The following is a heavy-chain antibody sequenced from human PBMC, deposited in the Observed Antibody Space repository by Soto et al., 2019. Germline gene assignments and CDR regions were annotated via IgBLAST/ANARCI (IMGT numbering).Heavy chain of an antibody. V-gene: IGHV3-23*01. Sequence: PGGSLRLSCAAPGFIFSNYAMSWVRQAPGRGLEWVSAISGSGATTYYPDSVKGRFTISRDNSKNTLYLQMNNLRADDTAVYYCTKGGIPRRYNIPKVDFDYWGQGSLVTVSS. D-gene: IGHD1-1*01. CDR1: GFIFSNYA. CDR3: TKGGIPRRYNIPKVDFDY. CDR2: ISGSGATT. J-gene: IGHJ4*02.